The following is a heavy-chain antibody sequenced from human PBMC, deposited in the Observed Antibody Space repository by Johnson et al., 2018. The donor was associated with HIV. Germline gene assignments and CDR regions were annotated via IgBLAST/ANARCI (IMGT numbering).Heavy chain of an antibody. V-gene: IGHV3-49*03. CDR3: TTVEYGSGSPL. CDR1: GFTFGDYT. Sequence: VQLVESGGGLVQPGRSLRLSCTASGFTFGDYTMSWFRQAPGKGLEWVGFIRSKAYSGATQHAASVKGRFTISRDDSKNTLYLQMNSLKTEDTAVYYCTTVEYGSGSPLWGQGTMVTVSS. J-gene: IGHJ3*01. D-gene: IGHD3-10*01. CDR2: IRSKAYSGAT.